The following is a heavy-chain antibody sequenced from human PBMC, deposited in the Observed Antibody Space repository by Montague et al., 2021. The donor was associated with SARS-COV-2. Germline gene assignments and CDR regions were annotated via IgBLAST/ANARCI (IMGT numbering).Heavy chain of an antibody. D-gene: IGHD6-19*01. CDR1: GGSISAGYY. Sequence: TLSLTCTVSGGSISAGYYWTWLRQIPGKGLEWIGYIYYSGSTXYNPSLKSRAIKSVDTSKHQFSLKVSSVTAADTATYFCASAIAVADTHYYYYGMDDWGQGTTVTVSS. CDR2: IYYSGST. V-gene: IGHV4-31*03. CDR3: ASAIAVADTHYYYYGMDD. J-gene: IGHJ6*02.